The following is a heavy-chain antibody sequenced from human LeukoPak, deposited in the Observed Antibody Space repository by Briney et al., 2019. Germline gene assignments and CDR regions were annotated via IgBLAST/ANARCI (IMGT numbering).Heavy chain of an antibody. J-gene: IGHJ4*02. CDR1: GSTFTDYY. Sequence: ASVKVSCKASGSTFTDYYMHWVRQAPGQGLEWMGWINPNSGGTNFAQKFQGRVTMTRDMSTSTVYMELSSLRSEDTAVYYCAGCGNLRRWGQGTLVTVSS. CDR2: INPNSGGT. CDR3: AGCGNLRR. V-gene: IGHV1-2*02. D-gene: IGHD4-23*01.